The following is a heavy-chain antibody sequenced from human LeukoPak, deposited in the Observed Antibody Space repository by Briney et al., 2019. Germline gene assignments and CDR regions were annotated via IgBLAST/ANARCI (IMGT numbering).Heavy chain of an antibody. Sequence: SETLSLTCTVSGGSISSYYWSWIRQSAGKGLEWIGRIYTSGSTNYNPSLKSRVTMSVDTSKNQFSLKLSSVTAADTAVYYCARSTKWELKMAFDIWGQGTMVTVSS. CDR1: GGSISSYY. J-gene: IGHJ3*02. CDR3: ARSTKWELKMAFDI. D-gene: IGHD1-26*01. CDR2: IYTSGST. V-gene: IGHV4-4*07.